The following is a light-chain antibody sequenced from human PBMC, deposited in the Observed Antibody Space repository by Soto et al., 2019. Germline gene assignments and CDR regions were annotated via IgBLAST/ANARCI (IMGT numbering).Light chain of an antibody. CDR2: EVS. CDR1: SSDVGGYNY. CDR3: SSYTSRGTPYV. V-gene: IGLV2-14*01. J-gene: IGLJ1*01. Sequence: QSVLTQPASVSGSPGQSITISCTGTSSDVGGYNYVSWYQQHPGKAPKLMISEVSNRPSGVSIRFFGSKSGNTASLTISGLQAEDEADYYCSSYTSRGTPYVFGTGTKVTVL.